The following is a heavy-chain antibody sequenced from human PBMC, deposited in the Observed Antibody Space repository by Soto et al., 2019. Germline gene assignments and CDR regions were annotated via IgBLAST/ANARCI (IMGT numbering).Heavy chain of an antibody. J-gene: IGHJ6*04. CDR2: IYSGGGT. Sequence: GGSLRLSCAASGFTVSTNYMNWVRQAPGKGLEWVSVIYSGGGTYYADSVKGRFTISRDNSKNTLYLQMNSLRAEDTAVYYCARDVYYYGLDVWGKGTTVTVSS. V-gene: IGHV3-66*01. CDR3: ARDVYYYGLDV. CDR1: GFTVSTNY.